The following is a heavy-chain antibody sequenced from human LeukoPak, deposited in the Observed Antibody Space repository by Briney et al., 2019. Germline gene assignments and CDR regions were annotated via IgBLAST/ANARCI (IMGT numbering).Heavy chain of an antibody. Sequence: TGGSLRLSCAASGFTFSSYGMHWVRQAPGKGLEWVAVIWYDGSNKYYADSVKGRFTISRDNAKNSLYLQMNSLRAEDTAVYYCARGAEYQDYFDYWGQGTLVTVSS. CDR3: ARGAEYQDYFDY. CDR2: IWYDGSNK. CDR1: GFTFSSYG. D-gene: IGHD2-2*01. V-gene: IGHV3-33*01. J-gene: IGHJ4*02.